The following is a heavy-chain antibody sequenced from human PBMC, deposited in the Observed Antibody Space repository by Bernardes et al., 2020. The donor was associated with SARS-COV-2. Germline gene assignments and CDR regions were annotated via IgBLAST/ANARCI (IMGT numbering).Heavy chain of an antibody. J-gene: IGHJ6*02. CDR3: AKVGPRPYYYYYGMDV. Sequence: RGSLRLSCAASGFTFSSYGMHWVRQAPGKGLEWVAVISSAGSNKYYADSVKGRFTISRDNSKNTLYLQMNSLRAEDTAVYYCAKVGPRPYYYYYGMDVWGQGTTVTVYS. V-gene: IGHV3-30*18. CDR2: ISSAGSNK. CDR1: GFTFSSYG.